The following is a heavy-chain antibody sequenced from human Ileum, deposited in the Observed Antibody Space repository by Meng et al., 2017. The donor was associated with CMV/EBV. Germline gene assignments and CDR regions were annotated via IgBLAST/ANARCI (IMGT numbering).Heavy chain of an antibody. D-gene: IGHD1-26*01. CDR1: GFTFSTYN. CDR3: LTDPNWGAF. V-gene: IGHV3-21*01. J-gene: IGHJ4*02. CDR2: IGRSGTDV. Sequence: EVQLVESGGGLVKPGGSLRLSCAASGFTFSTYNMNWVRQAPGKGLEWVSSIGRSGTDVAYADPVEGRFTISRDKNSLYLEMKSLRADDTAVYYCLTDPNWGAFWGQGTLVTVSS.